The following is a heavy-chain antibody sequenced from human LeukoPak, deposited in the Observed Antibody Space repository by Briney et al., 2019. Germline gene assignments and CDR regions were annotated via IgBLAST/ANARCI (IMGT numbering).Heavy chain of an antibody. J-gene: IGHJ4*02. V-gene: IGHV4-61*02. Sequence: SETLSLTCTVSGGSISSGSYYWSWIRQPAGKGLEWIGRIYTSGSTNYNPSLKSRVAISVDTSKNQFSLKLSSVTAADTAVYYCAGAPILYYDSWSASDYWGQGTLVTVSS. CDR2: IYTSGST. D-gene: IGHD3-3*01. CDR3: AGAPILYYDSWSASDY. CDR1: GGSISSGSYY.